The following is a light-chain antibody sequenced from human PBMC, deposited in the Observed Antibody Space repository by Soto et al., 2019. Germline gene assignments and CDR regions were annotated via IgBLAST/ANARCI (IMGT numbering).Light chain of an antibody. CDR1: HTISSSY. CDR3: QQYGSSGT. V-gene: IGKV3-20*01. Sequence: IVLTQSPGTLSLSPWERATLSCRASHTISSSYLAWYQQKPGQAPRLLMYGISRRATGIPDRFSGSGSGTDFTLTISRLEPEDFAVYYCQQYGSSGTFGQGTKVDIK. J-gene: IGKJ1*01. CDR2: GIS.